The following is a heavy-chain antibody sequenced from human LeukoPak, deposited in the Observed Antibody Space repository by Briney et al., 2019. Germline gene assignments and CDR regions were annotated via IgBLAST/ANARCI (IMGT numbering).Heavy chain of an antibody. D-gene: IGHD2-15*01. CDR2: ISGSGGST. CDR1: GFTFTDYG. J-gene: IGHJ4*02. V-gene: IGHV3-23*01. Sequence: GGSLRLSCAASGFTFTDYGMGWVRQAPGKGLELVSAISGSGGSTYYADSVKGRFTISRDNSKNTLYLQMKSLRAEDTAVYYCASTRPEGSCSGGSCSIFDYWGQGTLITVSS. CDR3: ASTRPEGSCSGGSCSIFDY.